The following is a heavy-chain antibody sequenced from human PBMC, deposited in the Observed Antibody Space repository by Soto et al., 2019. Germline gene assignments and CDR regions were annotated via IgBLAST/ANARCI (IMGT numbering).Heavy chain of an antibody. CDR2: IYYSGST. D-gene: IGHD3-3*01. J-gene: IGHJ6*03. V-gene: IGHV4-59*08. Sequence: SETLSLTCTVSGGSISSYYWSWIRQPPGKGLEWIGYIYYSGSTNYNPSLKSRVTISVDTSKNLFSLKLSSVTAADTAVYYCASRAVSWYYDFWSGPDPDYYYMDVWGKGTTVTVSS. CDR3: ASRAVSWYYDFWSGPDPDYYYMDV. CDR1: GGSISSYY.